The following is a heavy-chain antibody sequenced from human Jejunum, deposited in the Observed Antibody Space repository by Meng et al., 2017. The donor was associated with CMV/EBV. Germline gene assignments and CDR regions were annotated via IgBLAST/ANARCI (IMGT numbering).Heavy chain of an antibody. J-gene: IGHJ4*02. CDR3: ARCNGRDRNFDY. CDR1: GYTCTSHA. V-gene: IGHV7-4-1*02. D-gene: IGHD3-10*01. Sequence: QVKVVQSGPESQKPGASVRVSCKASGYTCTSHAVHWARQTPGQALEWTGRIITDTGVPTYDQAFTGRFVFSLDTAVSTIYLQIRSLKDEETAVYFCARCNGRDRNFDYWGQGTLGTVSS. CDR2: IITDTGVP.